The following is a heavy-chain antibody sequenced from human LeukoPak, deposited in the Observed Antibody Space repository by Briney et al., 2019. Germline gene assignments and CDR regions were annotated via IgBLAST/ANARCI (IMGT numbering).Heavy chain of an antibody. CDR2: ISDSGGST. J-gene: IGHJ4*02. D-gene: IGHD5-12*01. V-gene: IGHV3-23*01. CDR3: ATKGWLREDFFDY. CDR1: GFTFSSFA. Sequence: GGSLRLSCAASGFTFSSFAMYWARQAPGKGLEWVSCISDSGGSTYYADSVKGRFTISRDNSKNTLYLQLNSLRAEDTAVYFCATKGWLREDFFDYWGQGTLVTVSS.